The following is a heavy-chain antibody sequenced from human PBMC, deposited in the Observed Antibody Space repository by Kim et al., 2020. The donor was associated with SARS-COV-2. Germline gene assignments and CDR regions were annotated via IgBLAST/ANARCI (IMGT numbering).Heavy chain of an antibody. Sequence: ESLGGRFTISRDNAKNSGYLQMNSLGVEDTAVYYCARAFWNNVKNVAYCDYWGQGTLVTVSS. CDR3: ARAFWNNVKNVAYCDY. J-gene: IGHJ4*02. V-gene: IGHV3-11*05. D-gene: IGHD3-3*01.